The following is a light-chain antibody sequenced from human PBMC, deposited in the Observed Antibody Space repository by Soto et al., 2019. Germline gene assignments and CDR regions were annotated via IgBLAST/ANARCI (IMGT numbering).Light chain of an antibody. J-gene: IGKJ4*01. Sequence: EIVMTQSPATLSVSPGDRATLSCRASQSVDNDLAWYQQKPAQPPRLLIYDASTRATGIPARFSGSQSGTEFTRTISSLLSEDFAVYFCQQYNSWPLTFGVGTKVETK. CDR1: QSVDND. CDR3: QQYNSWPLT. CDR2: DAS. V-gene: IGKV3D-15*01.